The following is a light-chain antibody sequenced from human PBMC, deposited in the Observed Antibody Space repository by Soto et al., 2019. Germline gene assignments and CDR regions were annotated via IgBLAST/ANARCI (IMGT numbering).Light chain of an antibody. J-gene: IGKJ4*01. CDR1: QGVRDD. V-gene: IGKV1-6*01. Sequence: IQMTQSPSSLSASVGDRVTITCRASQGVRDDVGWYQQKPGKAPKLLIYSASTLQSGVTSRFSGSGSGTDFTLTISRLQPEDFATYYCLQESNYPLTFGGGTKVEIK. CDR2: SAS. CDR3: LQESNYPLT.